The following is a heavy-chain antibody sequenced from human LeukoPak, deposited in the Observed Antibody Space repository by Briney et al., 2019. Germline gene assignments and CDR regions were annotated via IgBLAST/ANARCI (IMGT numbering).Heavy chain of an antibody. CDR2: IYSGGST. J-gene: IGHJ3*02. CDR3: ARVQYSGSYSDAFDI. V-gene: IGHV3-66*01. Sequence: GGSLRLSCAASGFTVSSNFMSWVRQAPGKGLEWVSVIYSGGSTYYADSVKGRFTISRDNSKNTLYLQMNSLRAEDTAVYYCARVQYSGSYSDAFDIWGRGTMVTVSS. CDR1: GFTVSSNF. D-gene: IGHD1-26*01.